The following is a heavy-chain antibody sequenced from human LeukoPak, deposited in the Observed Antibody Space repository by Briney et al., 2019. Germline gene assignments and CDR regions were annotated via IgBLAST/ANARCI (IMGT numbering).Heavy chain of an antibody. CDR3: ARENNDYGGKKAFDY. J-gene: IGHJ4*02. V-gene: IGHV4-30-4*01. D-gene: IGHD4-23*01. CDR1: GGSSRSGDYF. Sequence: SRTLSLTCAVSGGSSRSGDYFWSWIRQPPGKGLEWIGHIHYSGNTYYNPSLKSRVSISVDTSKNQFSLKLSSVTAADTAMYYCARENNDYGGKKAFDYWGQGTLVTVSS. CDR2: IHYSGNT.